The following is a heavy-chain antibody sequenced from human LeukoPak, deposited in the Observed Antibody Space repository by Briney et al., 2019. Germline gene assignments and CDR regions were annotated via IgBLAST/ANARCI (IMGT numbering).Heavy chain of an antibody. CDR3: ARTAGIAAAGTYGMDV. D-gene: IGHD6-13*01. V-gene: IGHV5-51*01. CDR1: GYSFTRNW. Sequence: GESLKISCKGSGYSFTRNWIGWVRQMPGKGLEWMGIIYPGDSDTRYSPSFQGQVTISADKSTSTAYLQWSSLKASDTAMCYCARTAGIAAAGTYGMDVWGQGTTVTVSS. J-gene: IGHJ6*02. CDR2: IYPGDSDT.